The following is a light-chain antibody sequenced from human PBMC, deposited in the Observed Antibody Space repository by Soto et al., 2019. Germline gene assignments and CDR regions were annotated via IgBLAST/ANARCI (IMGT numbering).Light chain of an antibody. Sequence: EIVLTQSPGTLSLSPGERATLSCRASQSVSSSYLAWYQQKPGQAPRLLIYGASSRATGIPDRVRGSGSGTDFTLTISRLEPEDFAVYYCQQYGNSPITFGQGTRLEIK. CDR3: QQYGNSPIT. V-gene: IGKV3-20*01. CDR1: QSVSSSY. J-gene: IGKJ5*01. CDR2: GAS.